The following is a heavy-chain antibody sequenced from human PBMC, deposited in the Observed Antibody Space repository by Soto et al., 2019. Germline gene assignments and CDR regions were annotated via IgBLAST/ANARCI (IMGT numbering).Heavy chain of an antibody. CDR2: IIPIFGTA. V-gene: IGHV1-69*01. D-gene: IGHD3-22*01. CDR1: GGTFSSYA. CDR3: ARGKSSGYAYGMDV. J-gene: IGHJ6*02. Sequence: QVQLVQSGAEVKKPGSSVKVSCKASGGTFSSYAISWVRQAPGQGLEWMGGIIPIFGTANYAQKFQGRVTITADESTSTDYMELSSLRSEDTAVYYCARGKSSGYAYGMDVWGQGTTVTVSS.